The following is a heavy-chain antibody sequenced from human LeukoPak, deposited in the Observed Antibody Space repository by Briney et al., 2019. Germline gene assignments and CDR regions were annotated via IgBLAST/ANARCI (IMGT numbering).Heavy chain of an antibody. CDR2: ISSSGSTI. J-gene: IGHJ4*02. V-gene: IGHV3-11*01. Sequence: GGSLRLSCAASGFTFSDYYMSWIRQAPGKGLEWVSYISSSGSTIYYADSVKGRFTISRDNAKNSLYLQMNSLRAEDTAVYYCARDGASYSNYEGNFDYWGQGTLVTVSS. CDR1: GFTFSDYY. CDR3: ARDGASYSNYEGNFDY. D-gene: IGHD4-11*01.